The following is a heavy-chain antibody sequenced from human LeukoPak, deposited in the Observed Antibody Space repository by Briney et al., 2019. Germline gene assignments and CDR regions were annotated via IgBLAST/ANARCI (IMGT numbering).Heavy chain of an antibody. CDR3: ARLANRYFDL. V-gene: IGHV3-7*01. CDR2: IKQDGSEK. CDR1: GFTFSVYW. J-gene: IGHJ2*01. Sequence: PGGSLRLSCAASGFTFSVYWMSWVRQAPGKGLEWVANIKQDGSEKYYVDSVKGRFTISRDNAKSSLYLQMSSLRAEDTAVYYCARLANRYFDLWGRGTLVSASP. D-gene: IGHD4/OR15-4a*01.